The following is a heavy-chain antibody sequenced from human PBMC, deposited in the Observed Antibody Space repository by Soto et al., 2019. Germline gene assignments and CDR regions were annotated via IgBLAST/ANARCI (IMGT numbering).Heavy chain of an antibody. CDR2: IYYSGTT. J-gene: IGHJ4*02. CDR1: GGPIIVFNHY. Sequence: SETLSLTCTVSGGPIIVFNHYFYCMRQAPGKGLEWIGTIYYSGTTIYNPSLQSRVTMSVDTSKRQFSLKVSSVNAADTAVYFCARRAPDGTGHHHFDYWGQGARVTVSS. CDR3: ARRAPDGTGHHHFDY. V-gene: IGHV4-39*01. D-gene: IGHD2-8*02.